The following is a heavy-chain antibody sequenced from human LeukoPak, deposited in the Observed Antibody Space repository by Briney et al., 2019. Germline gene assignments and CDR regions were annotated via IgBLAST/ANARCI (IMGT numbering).Heavy chain of an antibody. CDR1: GFTFSSYA. Sequence: HAGGSLRLSCAASGFTFSSYAMSWVRQAPGKGLEWGSAISGSGGSTYYADSVKGRFTISRDNSKNTLYLQMNSLRAEDTAVYYCAKDRAISWELLRDAFDYWGQGPLVTVSS. V-gene: IGHV3-23*01. CDR3: AKDRAISWELLRDAFDY. D-gene: IGHD1-26*01. J-gene: IGHJ4*02. CDR2: ISGSGGST.